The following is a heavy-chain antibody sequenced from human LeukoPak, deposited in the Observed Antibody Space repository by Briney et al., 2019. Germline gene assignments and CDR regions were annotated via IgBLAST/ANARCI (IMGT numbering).Heavy chain of an antibody. J-gene: IGHJ4*02. Sequence: GESLKISCKGSGYSFTSYWIGWVRQMPGKGLEWMGIIYPGDSDTRYSPSFQGQVTISADKSISTAYLQWSSLKASDTAMYYCARTTNYYDSSGYSEFDYWGQGTLVTVSS. D-gene: IGHD3-22*01. V-gene: IGHV5-51*01. CDR2: IYPGDSDT. CDR3: ARTTNYYDSSGYSEFDY. CDR1: GYSFTSYW.